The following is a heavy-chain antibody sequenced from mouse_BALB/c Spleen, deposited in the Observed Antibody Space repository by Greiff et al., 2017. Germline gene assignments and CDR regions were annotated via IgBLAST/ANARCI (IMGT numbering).Heavy chain of an antibody. CDR2: ILPGSGST. CDR3: ARGGITTVAMDY. V-gene: IGHV1-9*01. CDR1: GYTFSSYW. Sequence: QVQLKESGAELMKPGASVKISCTATGYTFSSYWIEWVKQRPGHGLEWIGEILPGSGSTNYNEKFKGKATFTADTSSNTAYMQLSSLTSEDSAVYYCARGGITTVAMDYWGQGTSVTVSS. J-gene: IGHJ4*01. D-gene: IGHD1-1*01.